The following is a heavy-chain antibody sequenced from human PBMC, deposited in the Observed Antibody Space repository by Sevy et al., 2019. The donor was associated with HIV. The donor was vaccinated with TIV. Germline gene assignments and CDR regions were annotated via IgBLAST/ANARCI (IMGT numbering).Heavy chain of an antibody. CDR3: ARLGSSSNRPPDY. V-gene: IGHV3-33*01. Sequence: GGSLRLSCAASGFTFSSYGMDWVRQAPGKGLEWVAVIWYDGSNKYYADSVKGRFTISRDNSKNTLYLQMNSLRAEDTAGYYCARLGSSSNRPPDYWGQRTLVTVSS. CDR1: GFTFSSYG. J-gene: IGHJ4*02. D-gene: IGHD6-6*01. CDR2: IWYDGSNK.